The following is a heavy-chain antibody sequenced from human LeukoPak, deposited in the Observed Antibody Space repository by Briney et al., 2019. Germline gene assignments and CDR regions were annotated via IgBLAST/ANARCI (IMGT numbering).Heavy chain of an antibody. CDR1: GFTLSNDW. CDR3: ARGTSHDYVWGTFRPY. V-gene: IGHV3-74*01. J-gene: IGHJ4*02. CDR2: INGDDSIV. Sequence: PGGSLRLSCAASGFTLSNDWMHWVRQAPGKGLVWVSRINGDDSIVNYADPVKGRFTISRDNAKNTLYLQMNSLRDEDTAVYYCARGTSHDYVWGTFRPYWGQGTLVTVSS. D-gene: IGHD3-16*02.